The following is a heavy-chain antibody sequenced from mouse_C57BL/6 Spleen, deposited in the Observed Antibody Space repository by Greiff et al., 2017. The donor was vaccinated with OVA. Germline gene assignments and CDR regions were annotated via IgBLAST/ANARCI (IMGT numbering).Heavy chain of an antibody. CDR3: ARRHYDYYAMDY. J-gene: IGHJ4*01. CDR2: IHPNSGST. V-gene: IGHV1-64*01. D-gene: IGHD1-1*01. CDR1: GYTFTSYW. Sequence: QVQLQQPGAELVKPGASVKLSCKASGYTFTSYWMHWVKQRPGQGLEWIGMIHPNSGSTNYNEKFKSKATLTVDKPSSTAYMQLSSLTSEDSAVYYCARRHYDYYAMDYWGQGTSVTVSS.